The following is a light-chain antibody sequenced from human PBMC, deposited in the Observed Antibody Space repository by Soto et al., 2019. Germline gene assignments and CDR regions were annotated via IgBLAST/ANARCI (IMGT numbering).Light chain of an antibody. CDR1: QSVSIY. Sequence: EIVLTQSPGTLSLSPGDRATLSCRASQSVSIYLSSYQQQPGQAPRLLIYDASNRATGIPARFSGSGSGTDVPLTISRVEPEDFAVYYRQQRVDWLTFGGGTKLDIK. CDR2: DAS. J-gene: IGKJ4*01. CDR3: QQRVDWLT. V-gene: IGKV3-11*01.